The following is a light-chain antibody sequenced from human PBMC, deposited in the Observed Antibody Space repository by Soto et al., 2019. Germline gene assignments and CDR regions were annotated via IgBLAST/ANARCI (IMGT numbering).Light chain of an antibody. J-gene: IGLJ1*01. CDR3: SSYTSINTFV. Sequence: QSALTQPASVSGSPGQSITISCTGTSSDVGGYAYVSWYQQHPGKAPKLMIYEVTNRPSGVSNRFSGSKSGNTASLTISGLQTEDEADYYCSSYTSINTFVFGTGTKVTVL. V-gene: IGLV2-14*01. CDR1: SSDVGGYAY. CDR2: EVT.